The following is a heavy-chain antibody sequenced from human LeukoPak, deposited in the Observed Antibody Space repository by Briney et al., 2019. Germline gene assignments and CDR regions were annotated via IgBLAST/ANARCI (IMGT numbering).Heavy chain of an antibody. D-gene: IGHD3-10*01. Sequence: PGRSLRLSCAASGFTFSNYGMHWVRQAPGKGLEWVAVISHSGGDKYYADSLKGRCTISRDNSKNALFLQMNSLRDEDTGVYYCAKDHFGSGTTMDVWGQGTTVTVSS. CDR1: GFTFSNYG. V-gene: IGHV3-30*18. J-gene: IGHJ6*02. CDR3: AKDHFGSGTTMDV. CDR2: ISHSGGDK.